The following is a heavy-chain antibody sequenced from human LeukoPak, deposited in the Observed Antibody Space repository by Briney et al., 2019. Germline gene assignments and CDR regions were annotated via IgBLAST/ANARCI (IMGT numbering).Heavy chain of an antibody. CDR3: ARGGSGTDY. Sequence: TPSLTCILPLGSPISGSYYWSWVRQPAGKGLECIRRIYASGTTNYNPSLKCRVTIAVDTSKNQFSLKRSSVTAADAAVYYCARGGSGTDYWGQGNRVTVSS. CDR1: LGSPISGSYY. D-gene: IGHD3-3*01. CDR2: IYASGTT. J-gene: IGHJ4*02. V-gene: IGHV4-61*02.